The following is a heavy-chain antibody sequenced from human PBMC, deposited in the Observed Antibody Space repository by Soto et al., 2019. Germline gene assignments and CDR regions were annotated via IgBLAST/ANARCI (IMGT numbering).Heavy chain of an antibody. D-gene: IGHD2-15*01. V-gene: IGHV4-31*02. Sequence: QVQLQESGPGLVKPSQTLSLTWTVSGGSISSCNYYWSWIRQHPGMGLEWIGYIFYSGSTSYNPSLKGRVTISVDTSSNQFSLKLSSGTAANTAVYYCAIGGSGDILVVAVIDYWGQRTPVTVAS. CDR2: IFYSGST. CDR3: AIGGSGDILVVAVIDY. CDR1: GGSISSCNYY. J-gene: IGHJ4*02.